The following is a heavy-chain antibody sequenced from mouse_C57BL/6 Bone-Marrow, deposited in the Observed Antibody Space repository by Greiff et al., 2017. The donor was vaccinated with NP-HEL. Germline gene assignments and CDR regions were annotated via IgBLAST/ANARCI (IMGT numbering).Heavy chain of an antibody. CDR1: GYTFTDYY. CDR3: ARRGSYVPFDY. D-gene: IGHD1-1*02. J-gene: IGHJ2*01. CDR2: IYPGSGNT. V-gene: IGHV1-76*01. Sequence: VQLQQSGAELVRPGASVKLSCKASGYTFTDYYINWVKQRPGQGLEWIARIYPGSGNTYYNEKFKGKATLTAEKSSSTAYMQLSSLTSEDSAVYVCARRGSYVPFDYWGQGTTLTVSS.